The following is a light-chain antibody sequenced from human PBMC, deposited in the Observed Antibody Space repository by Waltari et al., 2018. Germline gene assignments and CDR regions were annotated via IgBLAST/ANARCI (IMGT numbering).Light chain of an antibody. CDR1: QSIGPY. CDR2: EAS. CDR3: QQRSAWPLT. V-gene: IGKV3-11*01. J-gene: IGKJ5*01. Sequence: EIVLTQSPATLSLSPGETATLSCRASQSIGPYIAWYQQKPGQAPRLLIYEASNRATGIPARLSGSGSGTDFTLTISVLEPEDFAVYYCQQRSAWPLTFGQGTRLEIK.